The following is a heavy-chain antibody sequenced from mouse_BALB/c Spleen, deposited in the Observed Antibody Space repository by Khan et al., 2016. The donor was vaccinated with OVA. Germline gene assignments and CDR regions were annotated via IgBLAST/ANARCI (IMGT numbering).Heavy chain of an antibody. V-gene: IGHV1-80*01. CDR1: GYAFSSYW. CDR2: IYPGDGDT. CDR3: ARYYGSSFAY. J-gene: IGHJ3*01. D-gene: IGHD1-1*01. Sequence: QVQLKQSGAELVRPGSSVKISCKASGYAFSSYWMNWVKQRPGQGLEWIGQIYPGDGDTNYNGKFKGKATLTADKSSSTAYMQLSSLTSEDSAVYFCARYYGSSFAYWGQGTLVTVSA.